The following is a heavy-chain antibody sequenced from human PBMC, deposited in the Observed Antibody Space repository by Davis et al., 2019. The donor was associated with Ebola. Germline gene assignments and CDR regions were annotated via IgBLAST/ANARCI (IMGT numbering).Heavy chain of an antibody. D-gene: IGHD3-9*01. Sequence: GGSLRLSCAASGFTFSSYWMSWVRQAPGKGLEWVANIKQDGSEKYYVDSVKGRFTISRDNTKNSLYLHMNSLRAEDTAVYYCAQGGYDILWPYDRWGQGTLVTVSS. CDR3: AQGGYDILWPYDR. CDR2: IKQDGSEK. J-gene: IGHJ4*02. CDR1: GFTFSSYW. V-gene: IGHV3-7*03.